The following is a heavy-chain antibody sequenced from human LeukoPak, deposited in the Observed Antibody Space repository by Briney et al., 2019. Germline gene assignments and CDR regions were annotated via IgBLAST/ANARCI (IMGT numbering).Heavy chain of an antibody. D-gene: IGHD6-19*01. CDR3: ARFHSGPSGWYVLWYFDL. CDR1: GGSVSSYY. CDR2: IYNSEST. V-gene: IGHV4-4*09. J-gene: IGHJ2*01. Sequence: PSETLSLTCTVSGGSVSSYYWSWIRQPPGKGLEWIGYIYNSESTKYNSSLESRVTLSVDTSKNQLFLKLTSVTAEDTAVYYCARFHSGPSGWYVLWYFDLWGRGTLVTVSS.